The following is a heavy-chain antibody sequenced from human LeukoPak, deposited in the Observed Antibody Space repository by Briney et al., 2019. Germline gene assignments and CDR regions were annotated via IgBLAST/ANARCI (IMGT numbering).Heavy chain of an antibody. Sequence: SETLSLTCTVSGGSISSSSYYWGWIRQPPGKGLEWIGSIYYSGSTYYNPPLKSRVTISVDTSKNQFSLKLSSVTAADTAVYYCARLERGYDYVWGSYRYIDYWGQGTLVTVSS. J-gene: IGHJ4*02. V-gene: IGHV4-39*01. CDR1: GGSISSSSYY. D-gene: IGHD3-16*02. CDR3: ARLERGYDYVWGSYRYIDY. CDR2: IYYSGST.